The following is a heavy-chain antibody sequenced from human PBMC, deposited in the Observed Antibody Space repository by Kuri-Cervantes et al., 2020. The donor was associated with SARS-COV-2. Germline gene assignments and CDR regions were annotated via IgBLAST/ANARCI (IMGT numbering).Heavy chain of an antibody. Sequence: ASVKVSCKASGYTFTNNDVNWLRQASGQGLEWMGWMNPDTGNAGYAQKFQGRVTVTRDTSTSTAFMELSSLRSDDTAVYYCARDSGDWNPDGFDIWGQGTMVTVSS. D-gene: IGHD1-1*01. CDR3: ARDSGDWNPDGFDI. J-gene: IGHJ3*02. CDR2: MNPDTGNA. CDR1: GYTFTNND. V-gene: IGHV1-8*02.